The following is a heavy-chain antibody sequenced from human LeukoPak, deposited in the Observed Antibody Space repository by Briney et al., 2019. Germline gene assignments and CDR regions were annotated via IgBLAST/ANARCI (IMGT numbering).Heavy chain of an antibody. CDR3: ARGPYDSSGYYSEGSWFDP. J-gene: IGHJ5*02. V-gene: IGHV3-33*01. CDR2: IWYDGSNK. CDR1: GFTFSSYG. D-gene: IGHD3-22*01. Sequence: TGRSLRLSCAASGFTFSSYGMHWVRQAPGKGLEWVAVIWYDGSNKYYADSVKGRFTISRDNSKNTLYLQMNSLRAEDTAVYYCARGPYDSSGYYSEGSWFDPWGQGTLVTVSS.